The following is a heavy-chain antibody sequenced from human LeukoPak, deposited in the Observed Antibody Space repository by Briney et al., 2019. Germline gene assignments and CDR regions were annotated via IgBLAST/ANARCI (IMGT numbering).Heavy chain of an antibody. V-gene: IGHV3-23*01. CDR2: ISGYGGGGST. CDR3: AKEQWLGKMNYFDY. D-gene: IGHD6-19*01. CDR1: GFTFSSYA. J-gene: IGHJ4*02. Sequence: GGSLRLSCAASGFTFSSYAMSWVRQAPGKGLEWVSSISGYGGGGSTDYADSAKGRFTISRDSSKNTLYLQMNSLRAEDTAVYYCAKEQWLGKMNYFDYWGQGTLVTVSS.